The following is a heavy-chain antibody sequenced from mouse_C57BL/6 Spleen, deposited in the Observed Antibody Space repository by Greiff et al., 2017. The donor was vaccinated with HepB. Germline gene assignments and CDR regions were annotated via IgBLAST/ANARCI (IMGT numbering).Heavy chain of an antibody. CDR1: GYAFSSSW. V-gene: IGHV1-82*01. CDR2: IYPGDGDT. D-gene: IGHD1-1*01. CDR3: AREVLRYYFDY. Sequence: VQLVESGPELVKPGASVKISCKASGYAFSSSWMNWVKQRPGKGLEWIGRIYPGDGDTNYNGKFKGKATLTADKSSSTAYMQLSSLTSEDSAVYFCAREVLRYYFDYWGQGTTLTVSS. J-gene: IGHJ2*01.